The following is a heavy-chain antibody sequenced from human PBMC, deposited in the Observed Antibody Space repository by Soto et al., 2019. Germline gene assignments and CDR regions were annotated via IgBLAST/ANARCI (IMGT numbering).Heavy chain of an antibody. CDR3: ARPYGGKYYYYGMDV. CDR1: GYSFTSYW. V-gene: IGHV5-51*01. J-gene: IGHJ6*02. D-gene: IGHD4-17*01. CDR2: IYPGDSDT. Sequence: LGESLKISCKGSGYSFTSYWIGWVRQMPGKGLEWMGIIYPGDSDTRYSPSFQGQVTISADKSISTAYLQWSSLKASDTAMYYCARPYGGKYYYYGMDVWGQGTTVTVSS.